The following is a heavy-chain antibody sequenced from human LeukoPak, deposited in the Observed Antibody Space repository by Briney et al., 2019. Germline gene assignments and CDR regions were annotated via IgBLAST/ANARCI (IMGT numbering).Heavy chain of an antibody. CDR1: GYTLTEVS. Sequence: ASVKVSCKVSGYTLTEVSMFWVRQAPGKGLEWMGSFDPEDGKTVYAQKFQGRVTMTEDTSTDTAYMELSSLRSEDTAVYYCATGYLVTAGLMDVWGQGTTVTASS. CDR2: FDPEDGKT. V-gene: IGHV1-24*01. CDR3: ATGYLVTAGLMDV. D-gene: IGHD6-13*01. J-gene: IGHJ6*02.